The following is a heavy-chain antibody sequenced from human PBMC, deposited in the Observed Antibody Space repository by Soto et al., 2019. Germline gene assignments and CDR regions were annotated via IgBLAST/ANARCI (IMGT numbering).Heavy chain of an antibody. CDR1: GFTFSDYY. CDR3: ARDSPLGYCSGGSCFFGD. J-gene: IGHJ4*02. D-gene: IGHD2-15*01. Sequence: PGGSLRLSCAASGFTFSDYYMSWIRQTPGKGLEWVSYISSSGSTIYYADSVKGRFTISRDNAKKYLYLQMNNLRDEDTALYYCARDSPLGYCSGGSCFFGDWGQGTLVTVSS. CDR2: ISSSGSTI. V-gene: IGHV3-11*01.